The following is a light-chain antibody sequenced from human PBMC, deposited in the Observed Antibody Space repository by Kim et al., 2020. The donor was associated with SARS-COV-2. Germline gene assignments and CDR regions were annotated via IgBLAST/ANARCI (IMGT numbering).Light chain of an antibody. CDR1: QSVTPIH. Sequence: PGDRATHTCRASQSVTPIHLAWYQQKPGQAPRIMIYGISNRATAIPDRFIGSGAGTDFTLTISRLEPEDFAVYYCQQYADSPPTFGQGTKVDIK. J-gene: IGKJ1*01. CDR2: GIS. V-gene: IGKV3-20*01. CDR3: QQYADSPPT.